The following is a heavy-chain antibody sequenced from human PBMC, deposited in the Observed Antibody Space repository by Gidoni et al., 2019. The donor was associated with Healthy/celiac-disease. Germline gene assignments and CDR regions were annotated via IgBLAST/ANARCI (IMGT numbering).Heavy chain of an antibody. CDR3: AKDLAFIAVAGTSDAFDI. V-gene: IGHV3-30*18. CDR2: ISYDGSNK. CDR1: GFPFSSYG. Sequence: QVQLVESGGGVVQPGRSLSLSCAASGFPFSSYGMHWVRQAPGKGLEWVAVISYDGSNKYYADSVKGRFTISRDNSKNTLYLQMNSLRAEDTAVYYCAKDLAFIAVAGTSDAFDIWGQGTMVTVSS. J-gene: IGHJ3*02. D-gene: IGHD6-19*01.